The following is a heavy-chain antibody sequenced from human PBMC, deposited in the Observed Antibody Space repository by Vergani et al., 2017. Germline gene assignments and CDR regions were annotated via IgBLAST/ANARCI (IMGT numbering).Heavy chain of an antibody. CDR1: GGSISSGDYY. J-gene: IGHJ4*02. D-gene: IGHD2-2*01. CDR2: IYYSGST. CDR3: AREVRFRSPAAFIDC. Sequence: QVQLQESGPGLVKPSQTLSLTCTVSGGSISSGDYYWSWIRQPPGKGLEWIGYIYYSGSTHYNPSLKSRVTLSVDTSKNQFSLKLSSVTAADTAVYYCAREVRFRSPAAFIDCWGQGTLVTVSS. V-gene: IGHV4-30-4*08.